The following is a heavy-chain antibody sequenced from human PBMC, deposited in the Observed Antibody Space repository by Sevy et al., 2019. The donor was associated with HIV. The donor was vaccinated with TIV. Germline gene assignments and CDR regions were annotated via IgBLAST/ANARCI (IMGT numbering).Heavy chain of an antibody. D-gene: IGHD6-13*01. CDR3: ARAADGLVAAAGTNYYYYYYMDV. J-gene: IGHJ6*03. V-gene: IGHV3-48*02. CDR2: ISSSSSTI. Sequence: GESLKISCAASGFTFSSYSMNWVRQAPGKGLEWVSYISSSSSTIYYADSVKGRFTISRDNAKNSLYLQMNSLGDEDTAVYYCARAADGLVAAAGTNYYYYYYMDVWGKGTTVTVSS. CDR1: GFTFSSYS.